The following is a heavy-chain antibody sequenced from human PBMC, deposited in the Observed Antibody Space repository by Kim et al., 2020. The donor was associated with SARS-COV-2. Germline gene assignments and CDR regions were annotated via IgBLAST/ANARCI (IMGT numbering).Heavy chain of an antibody. CDR1: GFTLSRYS. CDR3: AKRDYHGAGSYDS. V-gene: IGHV3-23*01. J-gene: IGHJ4*02. Sequence: GGSLRLSCEASGFTLSRYSISWVRQAPGRGLEWVSVIGGPDETKVYADSVKGRFTISRDNSKNTAYLQMNSLRAEDTAVYYCAKRDYHGAGSYDSWGQGTLVTMSS. CDR2: IGGPDETK. D-gene: IGHD3-10*01.